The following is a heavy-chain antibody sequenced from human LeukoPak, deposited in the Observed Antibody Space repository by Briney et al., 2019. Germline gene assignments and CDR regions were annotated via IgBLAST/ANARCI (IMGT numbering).Heavy chain of an antibody. J-gene: IGHJ4*02. V-gene: IGHV3-30*04. CDR1: GFAFSTYT. CDR3: AKDGRVAAVDY. CDR2: ISHDDTHK. D-gene: IGHD6-13*01. Sequence: GRSLRLSCAASGFAFSTYTMHWVRQAPGKGPEWVSVISHDDTHKYYADSVKGRFTISRDNSKNTLYLQMNSLRAEDTAVYYCAKDGRVAAVDYWGQGTLVTVSS.